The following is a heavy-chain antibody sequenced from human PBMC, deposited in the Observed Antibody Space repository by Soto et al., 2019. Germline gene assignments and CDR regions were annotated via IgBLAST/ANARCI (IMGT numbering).Heavy chain of an antibody. V-gene: IGHV2-5*02. CDR2: IYWDDDK. CDR3: AHTRIGYATTQNWFDP. J-gene: IGHJ5*02. D-gene: IGHD2-8*01. Sequence: SGPTLVNPTQTLTLTCTFSGFSLSTSGVGVGWIRQPPGKALEWLALIYWDDDKRYSPSLKSRLTITKDTSKNQVVLTMTNMDPVDTATYYCAHTRIGYATTQNWFDPWGQGTLVTVSS. CDR1: GFSLSTSGVG.